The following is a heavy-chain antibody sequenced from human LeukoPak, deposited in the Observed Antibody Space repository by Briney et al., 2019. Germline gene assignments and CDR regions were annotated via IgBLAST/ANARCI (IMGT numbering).Heavy chain of an antibody. CDR2: IYHSGSA. CDR3: ARHPVEMSTIAAIDY. Sequence: PSETLSLTCTVSGGSISSFYWSWIRQPPGKGLEWIGYIYHSGSAKYNPSLKSRVTISVDTSKNQFSLKLSSVTAADTAVYYCARHPVEMSTIAAIDYWGQGTLVTVSS. J-gene: IGHJ4*02. V-gene: IGHV4-59*01. CDR1: GGSISSFY. D-gene: IGHD5-24*01.